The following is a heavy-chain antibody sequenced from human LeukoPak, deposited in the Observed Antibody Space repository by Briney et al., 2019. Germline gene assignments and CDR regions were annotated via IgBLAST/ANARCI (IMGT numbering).Heavy chain of an antibody. D-gene: IGHD6-13*01. CDR3: ARGVRIAAAGTRYYYYYGMDV. J-gene: IGHJ6*02. Sequence: PGGSLRLSCEASGFTVSSNYMSWVRQAPGKGREGVSVIYSGGSTYYADSVKGRFTISRHNSKNTLYLQMNSLRAEDTVVYYCARGVRIAAAGTRYYYYYGMDVWGQGTTVTVSS. V-gene: IGHV3-53*04. CDR1: GFTVSSNY. CDR2: IYSGGST.